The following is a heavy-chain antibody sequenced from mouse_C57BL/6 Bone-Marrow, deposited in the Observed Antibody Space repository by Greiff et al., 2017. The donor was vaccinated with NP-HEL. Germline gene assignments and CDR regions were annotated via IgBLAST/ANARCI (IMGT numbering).Heavy chain of an antibody. CDR2: IDPETGGT. Sequence: QVQLQQSGAELVRPGASVTLSCKASGYTFTDYEMHRVKQTPVHGLEWIGAIDPETGGTAYNQKFKGKAILTADKYSSTAYMELRSLTSEDSAVYYCTRSLYGNYVGFAYWGQGTLVTVSA. CDR1: GYTFTDYE. V-gene: IGHV1-15*01. J-gene: IGHJ3*01. CDR3: TRSLYGNYVGFAY. D-gene: IGHD2-1*01.